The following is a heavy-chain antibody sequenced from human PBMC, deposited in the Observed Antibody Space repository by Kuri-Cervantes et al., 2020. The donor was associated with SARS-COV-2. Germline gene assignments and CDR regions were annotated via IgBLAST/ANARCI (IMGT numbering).Heavy chain of an antibody. V-gene: IGHV1-46*01. Sequence: ASVKVSFKASGYTFTSYYMHWVRQAPGQGLEWMGIINPSGGSTSYAQKFQGRVTMTRDTSTSTVYMELSSLRSEDTAVYYCAREGIAVAGTFDWGQGTLVTVSS. J-gene: IGHJ4*02. CDR3: AREGIAVAGTFD. CDR1: GYTFTSYY. CDR2: INPSGGST. D-gene: IGHD6-19*01.